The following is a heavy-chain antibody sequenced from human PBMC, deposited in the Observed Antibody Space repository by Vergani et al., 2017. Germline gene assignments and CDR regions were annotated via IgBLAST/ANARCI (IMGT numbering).Heavy chain of an antibody. CDR3: ARYQLLHYYYYGMDV. CDR1: GYTFTSYY. D-gene: IGHD2-2*01. J-gene: IGHJ6*02. CDR2: INPSGGST. V-gene: IGHV1-46*01. Sequence: QVQLVQSGAEVKKPGASVKVSCKASGYTFTSYYMHWVRQAPGQGLEWMGIINPSGGSTSHAQKFQGRVTMTRDTSTSTVYMELSSLRSEDTAVYYCARYQLLHYYYYGMDVWGQGTTVTVSS.